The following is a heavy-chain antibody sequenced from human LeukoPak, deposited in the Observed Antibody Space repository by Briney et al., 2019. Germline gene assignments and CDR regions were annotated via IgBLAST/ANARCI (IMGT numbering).Heavy chain of an antibody. J-gene: IGHJ4*02. CDR3: ARVDADTIFGLGSFDY. CDR2: IRYDETYK. D-gene: IGHD3-3*01. Sequence: GGSLRLSCAASGFTFSNYGMHWVRQAPGKGLEWVAFIRYDETYKYYADSVKGRFTISRDNSKSTLYLQMNSLRAEDTAVYYCARVDADTIFGLGSFDYWGQGTLVTVSS. CDR1: GFTFSNYG. V-gene: IGHV3-30*02.